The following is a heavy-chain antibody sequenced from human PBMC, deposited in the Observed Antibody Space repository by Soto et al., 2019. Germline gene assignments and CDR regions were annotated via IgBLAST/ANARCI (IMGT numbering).Heavy chain of an antibody. Sequence: SETLSPTCIFSACSITISHYHLVWFRPPPVQVLGWFGRIYYSGSTYYNPSLKSRVTISVDTSKNQFSLKLSSVTAADTAVYYCARHGRITIFGVAFYYYYYMGVWGKGTTVTVSS. CDR2: IYYSGST. D-gene: IGHD3-3*01. CDR1: ACSITISHYH. J-gene: IGHJ6*03. V-gene: IGHV4-39*01. CDR3: ARHGRITIFGVAFYYYYYMGV.